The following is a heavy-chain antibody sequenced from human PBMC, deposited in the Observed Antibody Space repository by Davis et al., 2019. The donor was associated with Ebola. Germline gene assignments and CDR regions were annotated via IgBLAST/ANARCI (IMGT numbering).Heavy chain of an antibody. CDR3: VKDWGSSVMYSYGSDY. Sequence: GESLNISCVSSWLIFGESAIHWVRQSPVKGLEYVSAISYNGGSTYYADSVKGRFTISRDNSKNMLYLQMSSLRAEDTAMYYCVKDWGSSVMYSYGSDYWGQGNLVTVSS. V-gene: IGHV3-64D*06. D-gene: IGHD5-18*01. J-gene: IGHJ4*02. CDR1: WLIFGESA. CDR2: ISYNGGST.